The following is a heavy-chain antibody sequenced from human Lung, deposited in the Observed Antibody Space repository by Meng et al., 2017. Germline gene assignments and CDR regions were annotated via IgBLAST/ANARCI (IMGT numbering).Heavy chain of an antibody. J-gene: IGHJ4*02. CDR3: ARGPTTMAHDFDY. D-gene: IGHD4-11*01. CDR2: INHSGST. V-gene: IGHV4-34*01. Sequence: QLQQWGAGLLKPSETLSLTCVVAGGSFSDYYWSWIRQPPGKGLEWIGEINHSGSTNYNPSLESRATISVDTSQNNLSLKLSSVTAADSAVYYCARGPTTMAHDFDYWGQGTLVTVSS. CDR1: GGSFSDYY.